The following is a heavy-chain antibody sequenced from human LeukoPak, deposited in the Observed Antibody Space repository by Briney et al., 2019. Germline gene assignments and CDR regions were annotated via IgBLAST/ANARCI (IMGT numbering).Heavy chain of an antibody. J-gene: IGHJ3*02. D-gene: IGHD6-19*01. CDR2: ISSSSSYI. V-gene: IGHV3-21*01. CDR1: GFTFSSYS. CDR3: ARDFIAVAGTGAFDI. Sequence: GGSLRLSCAASGFTFSSYSMNWVRQAPGKGLEWVSSISSSSSYIYYVDSVKGRFTISRDNAKNSLYLQMNSLRAEDTAVYYCARDFIAVAGTGAFDIWGQGTMVTVSS.